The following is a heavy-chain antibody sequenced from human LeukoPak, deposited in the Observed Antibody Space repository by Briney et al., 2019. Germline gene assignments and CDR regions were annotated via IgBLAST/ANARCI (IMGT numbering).Heavy chain of an antibody. J-gene: IGHJ4*02. CDR3: AGVSLRELLPIKRTYYFDY. CDR2: INHSKST. Sequence: SETLSLTCAVYGGSCCGYYWVWLRQPPGKGREGFVEINHSKSTNYNPSLKSLVTISVDTYKNKFSQKLCSVTAADPAVYYCAGVSLRELLPIKRTYYFDYWGQGTLVTVSS. D-gene: IGHD1-26*01. V-gene: IGHV4-34*01. CDR1: GGSCCGYY.